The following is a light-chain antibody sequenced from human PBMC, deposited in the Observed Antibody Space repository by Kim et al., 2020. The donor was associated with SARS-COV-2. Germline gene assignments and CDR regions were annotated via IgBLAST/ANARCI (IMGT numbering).Light chain of an antibody. Sequence: EIVLTQSPGTLSLSAGDRATLSCRTSQSISSSYLAWHQQKPGQAPRLLIYAASSRASGIAARFSGSGSGADFTLTISRLEPEDFAVYYCQQYDSSPGTFGQGTKVDIK. CDR3: QQYDSSPGT. CDR1: QSISSSY. J-gene: IGKJ1*01. CDR2: AAS. V-gene: IGKV3-20*01.